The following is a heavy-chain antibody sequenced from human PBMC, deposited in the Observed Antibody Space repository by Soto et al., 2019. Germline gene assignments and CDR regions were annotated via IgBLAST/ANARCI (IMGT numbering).Heavy chain of an antibody. CDR1: GFTFSSYG. D-gene: IGHD6-19*01. CDR2: IWYDGSNK. CDR3: ARERGSSGWDEAFDI. J-gene: IGHJ3*02. Sequence: ESGGGVVQPGRSLRLSCAASGFTFSSYGMHWVRQAPGKGLEWVAVIWYDGSNKYYADSVKGRFTISRDNSKNTLYLQMNSLRAEDTAVYYCARERGSSGWDEAFDIWGQGTMVTVSS. V-gene: IGHV3-33*01.